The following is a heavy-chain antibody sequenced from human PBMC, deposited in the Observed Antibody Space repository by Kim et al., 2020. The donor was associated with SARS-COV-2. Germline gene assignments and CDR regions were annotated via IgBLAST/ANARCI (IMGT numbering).Heavy chain of an antibody. Sequence: ASVKVSCKASGYTFTGYYMHWVRQAPGQGLEWMGWINPNSGGTNYAQKFQGWVTMTRDTSISTAYMELSRLRSDDTAVYYCARDPRRGSGSYSAASDYYYYYGMDVWGQGTTVTVSS. D-gene: IGHD3-10*01. CDR3: ARDPRRGSGSYSAASDYYYYYGMDV. CDR1: GYTFTGYY. J-gene: IGHJ6*02. V-gene: IGHV1-2*04. CDR2: INPNSGGT.